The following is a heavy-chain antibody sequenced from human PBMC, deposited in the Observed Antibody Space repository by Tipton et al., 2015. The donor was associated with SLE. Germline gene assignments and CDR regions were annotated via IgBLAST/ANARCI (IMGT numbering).Heavy chain of an antibody. Sequence: GLVKPSETLSLTCTVSGGSISSSNYYWSWIRQPPGRGLEWIGYIYYSGSSNYNPSLKSRVTISVDTSKNQFSLKLGSVTAADTAVYYCARDPGGTYLDYWGQGTPVTVSS. D-gene: IGHD1-26*01. V-gene: IGHV4-61*01. J-gene: IGHJ4*02. CDR2: IYYSGSS. CDR3: ARDPGGTYLDY. CDR1: GGSISSSNYY.